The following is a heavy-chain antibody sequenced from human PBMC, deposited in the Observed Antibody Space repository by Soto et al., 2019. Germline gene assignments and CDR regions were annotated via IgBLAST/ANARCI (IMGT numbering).Heavy chain of an antibody. CDR1: GGSLSAYY. CDR3: ARTDGDGFSAY. Sequence: SETLSLTCAVSGGSLSAYYWSWIRQPPGKGLEWIGYIFYNGFTNYNPSLKSRLTFSIDTSKNQFSLKLNSVTVADTAVYYCARTDGDGFSAYWGQGTLVTVSS. V-gene: IGHV4-59*01. J-gene: IGHJ4*02. CDR2: IFYNGFT. D-gene: IGHD5-12*01.